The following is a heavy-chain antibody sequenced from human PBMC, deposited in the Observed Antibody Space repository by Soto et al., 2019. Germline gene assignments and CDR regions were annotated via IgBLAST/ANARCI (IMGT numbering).Heavy chain of an antibody. CDR2: IYYSGST. Sequence: SETLSLTCTVSGGSISSSSYYWGWIRQPPGKGLEWIGSIYYSGSTYYNPSLKSRVTISVDTSKNQFSLKLSSVTAADTAVYYCARRDNYYYYGMDIWGQGTTVTVSS. CDR3: ARRDNYYYYGMDI. V-gene: IGHV4-39*01. J-gene: IGHJ6*02. CDR1: GGSISSSSYY.